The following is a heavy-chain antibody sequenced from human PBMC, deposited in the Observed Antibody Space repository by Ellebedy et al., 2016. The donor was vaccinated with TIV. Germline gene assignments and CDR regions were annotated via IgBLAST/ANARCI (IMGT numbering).Heavy chain of an antibody. CDR3: ARSSGRKPQYYCDD. D-gene: IGHD3-10*01. J-gene: IGHJ4*02. CDR1: GGSMKNYY. CDR2: IFYSGST. Sequence: MPSETLSLTCTVSGGSMKNYYWTWIRQPPGKGLEWLGQIFYSGSTNYNPSLKSRVTISVDTSKNQFSLKLTSVTAADTAVFYCARSSGRKPQYYCDDWGQGTLVTVSS. V-gene: IGHV4-59*08.